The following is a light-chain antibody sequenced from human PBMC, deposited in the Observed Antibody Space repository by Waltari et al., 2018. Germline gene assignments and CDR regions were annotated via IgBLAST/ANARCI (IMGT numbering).Light chain of an antibody. CDR3: QQSYSTPFT. CDR1: QTINKY. Sequence: DIQMTQSPSSLSASVGDRVTITCRASQTINKYLNWYQKKPGIAPKVLISVISYLHTGVPSRFSGSGSGTDFTLTISSLQPEDFATYYCQQSYSTPFTFGPGTKVDIK. J-gene: IGKJ3*01. V-gene: IGKV1-39*01. CDR2: VIS.